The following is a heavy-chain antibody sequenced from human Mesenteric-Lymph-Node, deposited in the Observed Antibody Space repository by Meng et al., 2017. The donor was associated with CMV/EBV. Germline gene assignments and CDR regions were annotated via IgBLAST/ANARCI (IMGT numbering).Heavy chain of an antibody. Sequence: TLSLTCAVYGGSFSSYYWSWIRQPQGKGLEWIGEINHSGSTHYNPSLKSRVTISVDTSKNQFSLKVSSVTAADTAVYYCARENFFDSWGQGTLVTVSS. J-gene: IGHJ4*02. CDR3: ARENFFDS. CDR1: GGSFSSYY. V-gene: IGHV4-34*01. CDR2: INHSGST.